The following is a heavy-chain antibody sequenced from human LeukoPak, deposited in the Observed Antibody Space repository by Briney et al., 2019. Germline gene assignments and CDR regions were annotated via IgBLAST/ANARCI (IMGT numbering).Heavy chain of an antibody. Sequence: GSLRLSCAASGFTFSSYAMSWIRQPPGKGLEWIGYIYYSGSTNYNPSLKSRVTISVDTSKNQFSVKLSSVTAADTAVYYCARETGEAPAAPIDYWGQGTLVTVSS. D-gene: IGHD2-2*01. CDR3: ARETGEAPAAPIDY. J-gene: IGHJ4*02. CDR1: GFTFSSYA. CDR2: IYYSGST. V-gene: IGHV4-59*12.